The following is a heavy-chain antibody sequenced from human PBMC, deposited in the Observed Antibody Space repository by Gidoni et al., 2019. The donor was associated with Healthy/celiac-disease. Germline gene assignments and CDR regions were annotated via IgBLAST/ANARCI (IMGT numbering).Heavy chain of an antibody. CDR3: ARHQSGPIQLWLRYYGMDV. CDR2: IYYSGST. D-gene: IGHD5-18*01. V-gene: IGHV4-59*08. CDR1: GGSISSYY. J-gene: IGHJ6*02. Sequence: QVQLQESGPGLVKPSETLSLTCTVSGGSISSYYWSWIRQPPGKGLEWIGYIYYSGSTNYNPSLKSRVTISVDTSKNQFSLKLSSVTAADTAVYYCARHQSGPIQLWLRYYGMDVWGQGTTVTVSS.